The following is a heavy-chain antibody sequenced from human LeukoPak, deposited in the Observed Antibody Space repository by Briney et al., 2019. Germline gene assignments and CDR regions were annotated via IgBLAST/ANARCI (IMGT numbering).Heavy chain of an antibody. D-gene: IGHD4-17*01. CDR2: ISSSSSYI. Sequence: GGSLRLSCAAPGFTFSSYSMNWVRQAPGKGLEWVSSISSSSSYIYYADSVKGRFTISRDNAKNSLYLQMNSLRAEDTAVYYCARDWASYGDDYWGQGTLVTVSS. CDR3: ARDWASYGDDY. J-gene: IGHJ4*02. CDR1: GFTFSSYS. V-gene: IGHV3-21*01.